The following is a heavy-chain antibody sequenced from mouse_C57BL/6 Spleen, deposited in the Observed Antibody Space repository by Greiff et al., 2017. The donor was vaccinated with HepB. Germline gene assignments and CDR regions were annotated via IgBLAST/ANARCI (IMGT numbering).Heavy chain of an antibody. D-gene: IGHD2-1*01. CDR2: INPYNGGT. CDR3: ARDGNVYAMDY. Sequence: EVQLVESGPVLVKPGASVKMSCKASGYTFTDYYMNWVKQSHGKSLEWIGVINPYNGGTSYNQKFKGKATLTVDKSSSTAYMELNSLTSEDSAVYYCARDGNVYAMDYWGQGTSVTVSS. J-gene: IGHJ4*01. V-gene: IGHV1-19*01. CDR1: GYTFTDYY.